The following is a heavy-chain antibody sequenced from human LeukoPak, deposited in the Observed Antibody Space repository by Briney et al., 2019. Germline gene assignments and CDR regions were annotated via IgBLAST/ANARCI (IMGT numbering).Heavy chain of an antibody. CDR2: IYYSGTT. CDR1: GGSISSSTYH. Sequence: SETLSLTCTVSGGSISSSTYHWGWIRQPPGKGLEWFGSIYYSGTTYYNPSLKSRVTISVDTSKNQFSLKLSSVIAADTAVYYCARVAAARTRWFDPWGQGTLVTVSS. D-gene: IGHD6-13*01. CDR3: ARVAAARTRWFDP. J-gene: IGHJ5*02. V-gene: IGHV4-39*01.